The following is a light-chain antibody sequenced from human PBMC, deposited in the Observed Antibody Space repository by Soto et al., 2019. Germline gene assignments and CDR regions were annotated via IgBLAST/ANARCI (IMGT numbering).Light chain of an antibody. J-gene: IGKJ1*01. Sequence: EIVMTQSPDTLSVSPGARAPLSCRASQSVSDRVVWYQQKSGQAPSLLIYAASTRAAGVPARFSGSGSGTEFTLTISSLQSEDFAVYFCQQYADWPKTFGQGTKVDIK. CDR1: QSVSDR. V-gene: IGKV3-15*01. CDR2: AAS. CDR3: QQYADWPKT.